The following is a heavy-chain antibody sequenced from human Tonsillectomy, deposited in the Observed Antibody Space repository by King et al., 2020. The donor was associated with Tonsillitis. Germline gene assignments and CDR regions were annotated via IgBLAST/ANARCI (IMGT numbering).Heavy chain of an antibody. CDR1: GYSFTSYW. CDR3: AGHEGYSSGWYHY. V-gene: IGHV5-10-1*03. D-gene: IGHD6-19*01. J-gene: IGHJ4*02. CDR2: IYPSDSYT. Sequence: VQLVESGAEVKKPGESLRISCKGSGYSFTSYWISWVRQMPGKGLEWMGRIYPSDSYTNYSPSFQGHVTISADKSISTAYLQWSSLKASDTAMYYCAGHEGYSSGWYHYWGQGTLVTVSS.